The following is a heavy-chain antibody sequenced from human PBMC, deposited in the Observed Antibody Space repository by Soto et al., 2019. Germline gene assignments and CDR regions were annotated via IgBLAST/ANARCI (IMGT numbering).Heavy chain of an antibody. V-gene: IGHV1-18*01. Sequence: QVQLVQSGAEVKKPGASVKVSCKASGYSFTSCSIRWVRQAPGQGLEWMSWISAYNGNTNYAQKLQGRVTMTTDTSTSTAYMALRSLRSDDTAVYYCARDGRRLGPNYYYYYGMDVWGQGTTVTVSS. CDR3: ARDGRRLGPNYYYYYGMDV. J-gene: IGHJ6*02. CDR2: ISAYNGNT. CDR1: GYSFTSCS.